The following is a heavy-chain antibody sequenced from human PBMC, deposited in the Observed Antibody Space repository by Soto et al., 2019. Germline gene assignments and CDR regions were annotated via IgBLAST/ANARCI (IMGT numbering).Heavy chain of an antibody. J-gene: IGHJ4*02. CDR2: ISGSGGST. CDR3: AKASQLERRGYFGY. V-gene: IGHV3-23*01. Sequence: GGSLRLSCAASGFTFSSYAMSWVRQAPGEGLEWVSAISGSGGSTYYADSVKGRFTISRDNSKNTLYLQMNSLRAEDTAVYYCAKASQLERRGYFGYWGQGTLVTVSS. CDR1: GFTFSSYA. D-gene: IGHD1-1*01.